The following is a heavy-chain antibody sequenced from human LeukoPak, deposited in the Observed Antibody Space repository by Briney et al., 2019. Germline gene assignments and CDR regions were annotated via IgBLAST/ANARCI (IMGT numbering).Heavy chain of an antibody. CDR1: GFTFDDYA. V-gene: IGHV3-9*01. J-gene: IGHJ6*02. CDR2: ISWNSGSI. CDR3: AASYGDYDDYYYGMDV. Sequence: GRSLRLSCAASGFTFDDYAMHWVRQAPGKGLEWVSGISWNSGSIGYADSVKGRFTISRDNAKNSLYLQMNSLRAEDTAVYYCAASYGDYDDYYYGMDVWGQGTTVTVSS. D-gene: IGHD4-17*01.